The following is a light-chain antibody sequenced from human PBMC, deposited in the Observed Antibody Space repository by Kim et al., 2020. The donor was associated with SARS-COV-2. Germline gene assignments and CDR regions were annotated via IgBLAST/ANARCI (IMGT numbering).Light chain of an antibody. V-gene: IGLV10-54*04. Sequence: LTQPPSVSKGLRQTATLTCTGNNNNVGNQGAAWLQQHQGHPPKLLSYRNNNRPSGISERFSASRSGDTASLTITGLQPEDETDYYCSAWDSSLNVWVFGGGTQLTVL. J-gene: IGLJ3*02. CDR1: NNNVGNQG. CDR3: SAWDSSLNVWV. CDR2: RNN.